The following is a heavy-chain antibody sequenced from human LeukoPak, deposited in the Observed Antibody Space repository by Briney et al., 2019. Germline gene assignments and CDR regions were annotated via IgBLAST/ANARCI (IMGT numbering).Heavy chain of an antibody. V-gene: IGHV4-38-2*02. CDR3: ASPRGYDSGGNYTCYFHH. J-gene: IGHJ1*01. CDR2: SGST. D-gene: IGHD3-22*01. CDR1: GYSISSGYY. Sequence: SEALSLTCTVSGYSISSGYYWGWIRQPPGKGLEWIGSGSTYYNTSLKSRVTISVDTSKDQISLKLSSVTAADSAACFWASPRGYDSGGNYTCYFHHWGPRILVTVSS.